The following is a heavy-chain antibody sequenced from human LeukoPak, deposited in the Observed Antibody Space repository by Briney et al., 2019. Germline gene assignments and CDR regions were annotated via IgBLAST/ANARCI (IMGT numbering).Heavy chain of an antibody. CDR1: GFTFSSHD. Sequence: PGGSLRLSCAASGFTFSSHDMSWVRQAPGKGLEWVSAITTCGGSTYYADSVKGRFTISRDNYKNTLYLQMNSLTAEDTALYYCAKEPYSGSQLLDYWGQGTLVTVSS. CDR3: AKEPYSGSQLLDY. J-gene: IGHJ4*02. V-gene: IGHV3-23*01. D-gene: IGHD1-26*01. CDR2: ITTCGGST.